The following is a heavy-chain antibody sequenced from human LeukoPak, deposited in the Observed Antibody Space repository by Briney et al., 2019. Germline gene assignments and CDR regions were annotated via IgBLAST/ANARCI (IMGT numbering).Heavy chain of an antibody. CDR1: GYTLTELS. CDR3: ATVGRFLEWLLPADY. CDR2: FDPEDGET. Sequence: ASVKVSCKVSGYTLTELSMHWVRQAPGKGLEWMGGFDPEDGETIYAQKFQGRVTMTEDTSTDTVYMELSSLRSEDTAVYYCATVGRFLEWLLPADYWGQGTLVTVSS. D-gene: IGHD3-3*01. V-gene: IGHV1-24*01. J-gene: IGHJ4*02.